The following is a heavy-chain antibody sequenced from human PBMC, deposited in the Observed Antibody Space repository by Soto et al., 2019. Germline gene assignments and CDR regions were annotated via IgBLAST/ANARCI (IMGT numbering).Heavy chain of an antibody. V-gene: IGHV3-30*18. J-gene: IGHJ5*02. Sequence: GGSLRLSCAASGFTFSSYGMHWVRQAPGKGLEWVAVISYDGSNKYYADSVKGRFTISRDNSKNTLYLQMNSLRAEDTAVYYCAKDRRAARRITVPSYNWFDPWGQGTLVTVSS. D-gene: IGHD1-20*01. CDR3: AKDRRAARRITVPSYNWFDP. CDR1: GFTFSSYG. CDR2: ISYDGSNK.